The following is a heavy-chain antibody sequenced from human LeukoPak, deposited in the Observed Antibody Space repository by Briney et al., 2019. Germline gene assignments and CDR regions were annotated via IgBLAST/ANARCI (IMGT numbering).Heavy chain of an antibody. CDR1: GGSFSGYY. D-gene: IGHD6-13*01. CDR3: ARRFFLGIWQQLVRGWFDP. V-gene: IGHV4-34*01. Sequence: PSETPSLTCAVYGGSFSGYYWSWIRQPPGKGLEWIGEINHSGSTNYNPSLKSRVTISVDTSKNQFSLKLSSVTAADTAVYYCARRFFLGIWQQLVRGWFDPWGQGTLVTVSS. CDR2: INHSGST. J-gene: IGHJ5*02.